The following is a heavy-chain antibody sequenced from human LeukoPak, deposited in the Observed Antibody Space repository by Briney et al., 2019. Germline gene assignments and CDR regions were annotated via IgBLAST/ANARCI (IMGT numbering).Heavy chain of an antibody. J-gene: IGHJ4*02. CDR3: VKDSKSSGWYVPPNFDY. Sequence: PGGSLRLSCVASGFTFSTSSMNWVRQAPGKGLEWVSSITTTSSYIYYADSVKGRFTISRDNAKNSLYLQMSSLRTEDTAVYYCVKDSKSSGWYVPPNFDYWGQGTLVTVSS. V-gene: IGHV3-21*01. CDR2: ITTTSSYI. D-gene: IGHD6-19*01. CDR1: GFTFSTSS.